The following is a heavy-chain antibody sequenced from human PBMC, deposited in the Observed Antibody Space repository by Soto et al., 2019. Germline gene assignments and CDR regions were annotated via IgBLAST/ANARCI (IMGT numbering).Heavy chain of an antibody. V-gene: IGHV3-30*18. CDR3: AQALGSSSWFYGMDV. J-gene: IGHJ6*02. CDR2: ISYDGNYK. D-gene: IGHD6-13*01. Sequence: GGSLRLSCAASGFTFSSYGMHWVRQAPGKGLEWVADISYDGNYKYYADSVKGRFTISRDNSKNTLYLQMNSLRGEDTALYYCAQALGSSSWFYGMDVWGQGTTVTVSS. CDR1: GFTFSSYG.